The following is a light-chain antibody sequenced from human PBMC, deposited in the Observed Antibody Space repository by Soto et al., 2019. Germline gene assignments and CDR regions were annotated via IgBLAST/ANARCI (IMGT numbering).Light chain of an antibody. V-gene: IGKV3-15*01. CDR1: QSVINN. Sequence: EIVMTQSPATLSVSPGERVTISCRASQSVINNLAWYQHKPGQAPRLLISYASTGATGIPARFSGSGSGTDFTLTINSLQPEDFAIYYCQQYDYWPVTFGGGTKVDIK. J-gene: IGKJ4*01. CDR3: QQYDYWPVT. CDR2: YAS.